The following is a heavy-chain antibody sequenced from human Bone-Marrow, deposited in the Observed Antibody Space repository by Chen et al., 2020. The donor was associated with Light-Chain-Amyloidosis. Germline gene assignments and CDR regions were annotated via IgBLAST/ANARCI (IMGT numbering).Heavy chain of an antibody. Sequence: EVQLVESGGGLVQRVSSLRLTCAASGFTFSSDSMNWVRQAPGKGLEWVSYISSSSSTIYYADSVKGRFTISRDNAKNSLYLQMNSLRAEDTAVYYCAGSWRELLVSPYYYMDVWGKGTTVTVSS. V-gene: IGHV3-48*01. J-gene: IGHJ6*03. CDR2: ISSSSSTI. CDR3: AGSWRELLVSPYYYMDV. D-gene: IGHD1-26*01. CDR1: GFTFSSDS.